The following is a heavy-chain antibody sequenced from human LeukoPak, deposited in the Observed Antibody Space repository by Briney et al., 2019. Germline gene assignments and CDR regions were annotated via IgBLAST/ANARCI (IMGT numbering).Heavy chain of an antibody. J-gene: IGHJ6*02. CDR3: ARDSNLGYYYGMDV. Sequence: GRSLRLSCAASGFHFSTYGMHWVRQAPGKGLEWVGVIWYDGSNKIYAESVKGRFTISRDNSKNTLYLQMNSLRAEDTAVYYCARDSNLGYYYGMDVWGQGTTVTVSS. V-gene: IGHV3-33*01. CDR1: GFHFSTYG. CDR2: IWYDGSNK.